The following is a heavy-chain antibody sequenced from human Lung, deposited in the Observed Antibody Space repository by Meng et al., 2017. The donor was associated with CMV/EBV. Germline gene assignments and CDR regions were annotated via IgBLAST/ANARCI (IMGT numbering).Heavy chain of an antibody. Sequence: RRDVGPAVATLAQTLSLTCAVSGASITNHKWWAWVRQPPGKGLEWIGEIPHRGSSAYNPSLKSRVSMSIDKSKNQFSLKLTSVTAADTAVYHCLRRSGGSVWGQGTLVTVPS. V-gene: IGHV4-4*02. CDR2: IPHRGSS. J-gene: IGHJ1*01. CDR3: LRRSGGSV. CDR1: GASITNHKW. D-gene: IGHD3-10*01.